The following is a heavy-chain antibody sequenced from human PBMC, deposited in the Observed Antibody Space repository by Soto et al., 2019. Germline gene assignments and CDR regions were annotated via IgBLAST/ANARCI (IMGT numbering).Heavy chain of an antibody. CDR2: TFYSGST. D-gene: IGHD2-2*01. J-gene: IGHJ3*02. Sequence: QVQLQESGPGLVKPSETLSLTCTVSGGSISSYYWSWIRQPPGKGLEWIGYTFYSGSTNYNPSLMRPVTISVDTSKNQFSLKLSSVTAADTAVYYCARVGYFISTSCHEAFEIWGQGTMVTVSS. CDR1: GGSISSYY. V-gene: IGHV4-59*01. CDR3: ARVGYFISTSCHEAFEI.